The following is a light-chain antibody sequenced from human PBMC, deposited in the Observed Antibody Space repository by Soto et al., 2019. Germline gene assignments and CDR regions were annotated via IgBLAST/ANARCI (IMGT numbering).Light chain of an antibody. CDR1: SSDVGGYNY. Sequence: QSALTQPASVSASPGQSITISCTGTSSDVGGYNYVSWSQQHPGKAPKVIIYEVTYRPSGVSSRFSGFKSGNTASLTISGLQAEDEADYYCSSYTSSSSYVFGTGTKLTVL. CDR3: SSYTSSSSYV. V-gene: IGLV2-14*01. CDR2: EVT. J-gene: IGLJ1*01.